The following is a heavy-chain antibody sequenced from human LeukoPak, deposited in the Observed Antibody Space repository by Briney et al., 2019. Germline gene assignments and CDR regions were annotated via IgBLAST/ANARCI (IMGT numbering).Heavy chain of an antibody. CDR1: GGTFSSYA. J-gene: IGHJ2*01. CDR2: IIPIFGTA. CDR3: ASRAVAGTRLYWYFDL. Sequence: SVKVSCKASGGTFSSYAISWVRQAPGQGLEWMGGIIPIFGTANYAQKFQGRVTITADKSTSTGYMELSSRRSEDTAWYYGASRAVAGTRLYWYFDLWGSGTLVTVSS. D-gene: IGHD6-19*01. V-gene: IGHV1-69*06.